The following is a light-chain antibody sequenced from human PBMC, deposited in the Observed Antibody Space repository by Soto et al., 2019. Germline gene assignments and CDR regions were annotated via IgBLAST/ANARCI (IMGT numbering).Light chain of an antibody. CDR2: AAS. CDR1: QSISSY. J-gene: IGKJ1*01. Sequence: QITQSPSSLSASVGDRVTITCRSSQSISSYLNWYQQKPGKAPKLLIYAASSLQSGVPSRFSGSGSGTDFTLTISSLQPEDFATYYCQQSYSTPRTFGQGSKA. CDR3: QQSYSTPRT. V-gene: IGKV1-39*01.